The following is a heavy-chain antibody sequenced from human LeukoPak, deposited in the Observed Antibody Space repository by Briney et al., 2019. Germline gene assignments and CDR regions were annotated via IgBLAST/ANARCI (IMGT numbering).Heavy chain of an antibody. CDR1: GYSISRTYY. J-gene: IGHJ4*02. Sequence: SETLSLTCTVSGYSISRTYYGAWTRHPPRKGLEWIATISHSGSTYYTPSLKSRLTISLDTSKNHFSLRLSSVTAADTAVYYCARVNAPVATFDYWGLGILVTVSS. CDR3: ARVNAPVATFDY. D-gene: IGHD1-1*01. V-gene: IGHV4-38-2*02. CDR2: ISHSGST.